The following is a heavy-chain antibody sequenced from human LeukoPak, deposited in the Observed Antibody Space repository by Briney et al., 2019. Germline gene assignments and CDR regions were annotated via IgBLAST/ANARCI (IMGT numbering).Heavy chain of an antibody. CDR2: INPSGGST. D-gene: IGHD3-22*01. J-gene: IGHJ4*02. Sequence: ASVKVSCKASGYTFTSYYMHWVRLAPGQGLEWMGIINPSGGSTSYAQKFQGRVTMTRDTSTSTVYMELSSLRSEDTAVYYCARDHRKDSSGYYFDYWGQGTLVTVSS. CDR3: ARDHRKDSSGYYFDY. V-gene: IGHV1-46*01. CDR1: GYTFTSYY.